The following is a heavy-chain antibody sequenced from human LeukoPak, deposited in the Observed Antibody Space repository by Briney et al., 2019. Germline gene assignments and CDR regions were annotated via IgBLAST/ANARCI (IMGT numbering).Heavy chain of an antibody. CDR3: ARGRIAAAPYYRMDV. CDR1: GYTFTGDY. J-gene: IGHJ6*02. Sequence: ASVKVSCKASGYTFTGDYMQWVRQAPGQELEWMGWINPNSGGTNYAQNFQGRVTMTRDASISTAYMELSRLRSDDTAVYYCARGRIAAAPYYRMDVWGQGTTVTVSS. V-gene: IGHV1-2*02. CDR2: INPNSGGT. D-gene: IGHD6-13*01.